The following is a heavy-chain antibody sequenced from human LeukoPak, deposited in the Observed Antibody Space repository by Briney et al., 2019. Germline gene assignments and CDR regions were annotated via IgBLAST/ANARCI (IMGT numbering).Heavy chain of an antibody. CDR1: GFTFSSYA. J-gene: IGHJ4*02. CDR3: AKEEVISGNHGVYFDY. V-gene: IGHV3-23*01. CDR2: ISGSGGST. Sequence: GGSLRLSCAASGFTFSSYAMSWVRQAPGKGLEWVSAISGSGGSTYYADSVKGRFTISRDNSKNTLYLQMNSLRAEDTAVYYCAKEEVISGNHGVYFDYWGQGTLVTVSS. D-gene: IGHD3-22*01.